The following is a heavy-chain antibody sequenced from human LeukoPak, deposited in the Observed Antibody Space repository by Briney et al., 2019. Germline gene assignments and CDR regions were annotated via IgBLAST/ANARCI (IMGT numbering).Heavy chain of an antibody. CDR1: GGSIRSGYSY. D-gene: IGHD5-12*01. V-gene: IGHV4-30-4*01. Sequence: SETLSLTCTVSGGSIRSGYSYWSWIRQPPGKSPEWIGYIHYSGTAYYNPPLKSRVSVLVDPSKNLFSLNLNFVTAADTAVYYCATYSGNDRRFDPWGQGTLVTVSS. J-gene: IGHJ5*02. CDR2: IHYSGTA. CDR3: ATYSGNDRRFDP.